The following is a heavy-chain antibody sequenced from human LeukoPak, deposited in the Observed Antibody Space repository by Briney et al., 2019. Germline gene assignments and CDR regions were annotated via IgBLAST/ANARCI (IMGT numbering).Heavy chain of an antibody. Sequence: ASVKVSRKASGYTFISYGISWVRQAPGQGLEWMGWITTSNGNTNYAQKFQDKFTMTSDAPTSTAYMELRSLRSDDTAVYYCARVKVVITTAYNWFDPWGQGTLVTVSS. J-gene: IGHJ5*02. V-gene: IGHV1-18*01. CDR1: GYTFISYG. CDR2: ITTSNGNT. CDR3: ARVKVVITTAYNWFDP. D-gene: IGHD3-22*01.